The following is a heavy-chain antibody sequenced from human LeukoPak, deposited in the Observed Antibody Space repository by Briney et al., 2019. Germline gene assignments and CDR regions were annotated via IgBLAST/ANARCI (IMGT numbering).Heavy chain of an antibody. Sequence: SETLSLTCTVSGGSISSSPYYWGWIRQPPGKGLEWIGSIYYSGTTHYNPSLESRVTISVDTSKNQFSLKLASVTAADTAVYYCASDSGYSSWASPFDPWGQGTLVTVSS. J-gene: IGHJ5*02. CDR3: ASDSGYSSWASPFDP. V-gene: IGHV4-39*07. D-gene: IGHD6-13*01. CDR1: GGSISSSPYY. CDR2: IYYSGTT.